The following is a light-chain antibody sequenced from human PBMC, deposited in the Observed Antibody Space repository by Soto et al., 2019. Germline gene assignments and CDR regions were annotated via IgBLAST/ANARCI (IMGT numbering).Light chain of an antibody. Sequence: TAPGRVTVAPGEWSTISYNGTSSDIGSSNLVSWYQDHPGKAPKLIIYEATQRPSGISYRFSGSKSGNTASLTISGLQAEDEADYYCCSYAGSNTYVFGTGTKVTVL. CDR3: CSYAGSNTYV. CDR2: EAT. J-gene: IGLJ1*01. CDR1: SSDIGSSNL. V-gene: IGLV2-23*01.